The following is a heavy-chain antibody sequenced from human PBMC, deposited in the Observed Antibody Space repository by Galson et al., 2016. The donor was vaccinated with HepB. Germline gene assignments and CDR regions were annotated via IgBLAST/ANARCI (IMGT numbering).Heavy chain of an antibody. V-gene: IGHV4-39*01. D-gene: IGHD5-12*01. Sequence: ETLSLTCTVSGGSISSYYWGWIRQPAGKGLEWIGSIYYSGSTYYNPSLKSRVTISLDKSKNQFSLYLYSVTAADTAVYYCARQTGGYDILGSAYYYGVDVWGEGTTVTVSS. CDR2: IYYSGST. CDR1: GGSISSYY. J-gene: IGHJ6*04. CDR3: ARQTGGYDILGSAYYYGVDV.